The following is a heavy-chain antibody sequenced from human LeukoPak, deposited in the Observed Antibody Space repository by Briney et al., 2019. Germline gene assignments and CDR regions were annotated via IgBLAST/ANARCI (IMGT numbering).Heavy chain of an antibody. Sequence: PGGSLRLSCAASGFTFSSYTMNWVRQAPGKGLEWVSYISRNGDTINYADSVKGRFTISRDNAENSLSLRMNSLRDEDTAVYYCARGEGERWLPFWGQGTLVTVSS. D-gene: IGHD5-12*01. CDR1: GFTFSSYT. J-gene: IGHJ4*02. CDR3: ARGEGERWLPF. CDR2: ISRNGDTI. V-gene: IGHV3-48*02.